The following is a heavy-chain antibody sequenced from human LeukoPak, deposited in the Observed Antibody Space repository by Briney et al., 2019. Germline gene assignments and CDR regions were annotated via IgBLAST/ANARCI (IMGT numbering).Heavy chain of an antibody. Sequence: PSETLSLTCAVYGGSFSAYYWHWIRQPPGKELEWIGKINHGGSTTYNPSLKSRVTISVDTSKNQFSLKLNSVTAADTAVYYCAGAVFSSGRDYWGQGTLATVSS. J-gene: IGHJ4*02. CDR1: GGSFSAYY. D-gene: IGHD6-6*01. CDR3: AGAVFSSGRDY. CDR2: INHGGST. V-gene: IGHV4-34*01.